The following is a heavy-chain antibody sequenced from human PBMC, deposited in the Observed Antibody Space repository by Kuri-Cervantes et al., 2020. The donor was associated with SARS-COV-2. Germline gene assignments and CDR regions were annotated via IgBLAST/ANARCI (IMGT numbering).Heavy chain of an antibody. Sequence: SETLSLTCTVSGGSISSYYWSWIRQPPGQGLEWIGYIYYSGSTNYNPSLKSRVTISVDTSKNQFSLKLSSVTAADTAVYYCARGPRDFWSGYYDYYYMDVWGKGTTVTVS. CDR2: IYYSGST. V-gene: IGHV4-59*01. CDR3: ARGPRDFWSGYYDYYYMDV. D-gene: IGHD3-3*01. J-gene: IGHJ6*03. CDR1: GGSISSYY.